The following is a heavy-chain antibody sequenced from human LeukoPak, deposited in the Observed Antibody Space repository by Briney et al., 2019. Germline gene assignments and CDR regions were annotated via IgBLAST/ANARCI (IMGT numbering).Heavy chain of an antibody. CDR3: ASKPKYCSSTSCSGFDP. Sequence: GESLKISCKGSGYSFTSYWIGWVRQMPAKGLEGMGIIYPGDSDTRYSPSSQGQVTISADKSISTAYLQWSSLKASDTAMYYCASKPKYCSSTSCSGFDPWGQGTLVTVSS. J-gene: IGHJ5*02. D-gene: IGHD2-2*01. V-gene: IGHV5-51*01. CDR1: GYSFTSYW. CDR2: IYPGDSDT.